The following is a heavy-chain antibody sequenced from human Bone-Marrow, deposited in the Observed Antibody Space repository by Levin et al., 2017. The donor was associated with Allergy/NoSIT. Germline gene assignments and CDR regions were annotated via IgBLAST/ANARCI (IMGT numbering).Heavy chain of an antibody. CDR1: GYSITTYD. Sequence: GGSLRLSCKASGYSITTYDINWVRQAAGQGLEWMGWMNPNSGNTGYAQKFQARMTMTRDTSINTAHMELSSLTSEDTAVYYCARGSYNFYYYAMDVWGQGTTVTVSS. CDR3: ARGSYNFYYYAMDV. D-gene: IGHD3-10*01. J-gene: IGHJ6*02. V-gene: IGHV1-8*01. CDR2: MNPNSGNT.